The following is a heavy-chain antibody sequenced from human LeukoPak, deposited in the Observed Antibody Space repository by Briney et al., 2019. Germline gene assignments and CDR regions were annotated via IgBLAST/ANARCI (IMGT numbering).Heavy chain of an antibody. CDR1: GFTVSSNY. CDR2: IYSGGST. J-gene: IGHJ4*02. CDR3: ARAPVAGFFDY. D-gene: IGHD6-19*01. Sequence: GGSLRLSCAASGFTVSSNYMSWVRQAPGKGLEWVSVIYSGGSTYYADSVKGRFTICRDNSKNTLYLQMNSLRAEDTAVYYCARAPVAGFFDYWGQGTLVTVSS. V-gene: IGHV3-66*02.